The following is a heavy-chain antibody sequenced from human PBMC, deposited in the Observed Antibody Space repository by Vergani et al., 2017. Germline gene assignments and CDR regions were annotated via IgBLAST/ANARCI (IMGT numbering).Heavy chain of an antibody. CDR2: ISGSGGST. CDR3: AKDGELAVXMVRGVIITSYYYYYMDV. Sequence: EVQLLESGGGLVQPGGSLRLSCAASGFTFSSYAMSWVRQAPGKGLEWVSAISGSGGSTYYADSVKGRFTISRDNAKNTLYLQMNSLRAEDTAVYYCAKDGELAVXMVRGVIITSYYYYYMDVWGKGTTVTVSS. D-gene: IGHD3-10*01. CDR1: GFTFSSYA. J-gene: IGHJ6*03. V-gene: IGHV3-23*01.